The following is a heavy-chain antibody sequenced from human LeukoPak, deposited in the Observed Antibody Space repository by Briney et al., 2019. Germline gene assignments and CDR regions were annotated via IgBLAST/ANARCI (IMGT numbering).Heavy chain of an antibody. CDR2: IYYSGST. D-gene: IGHD2-15*01. CDR3: ARWSSDVFDI. CDR1: GGSISSYY. V-gene: IGHV4-59*01. J-gene: IGHJ3*02. Sequence: SETLSLTCTVSGGSISSYYWSWIRQPPGKGLEWVGYIYYSGSTNYNPSLKSRVTISVDTSKNQFSLKLSSVTAADTGVYYCARWSSDVFDIWGQGTMVTVSS.